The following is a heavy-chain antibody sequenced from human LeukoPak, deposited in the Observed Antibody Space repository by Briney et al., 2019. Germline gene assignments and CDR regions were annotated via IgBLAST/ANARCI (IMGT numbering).Heavy chain of an antibody. Sequence: GGFLRLSCAASGYTFSDHYIDWVRQAPGKGLEWVGHTRNKANNYATEYAASVKGRFTISRDDSRNSVYLQMNSLKTEDTAVYYCTRWRSGTSDWGQGTLVTVSS. CDR2: TRNKANNYAT. CDR1: GYTFSDHY. CDR3: TRWRSGTSD. V-gene: IGHV3-72*01. D-gene: IGHD4-23*01. J-gene: IGHJ4*02.